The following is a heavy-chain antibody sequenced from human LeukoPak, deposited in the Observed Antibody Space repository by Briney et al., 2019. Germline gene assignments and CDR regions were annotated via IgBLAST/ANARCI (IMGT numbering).Heavy chain of an antibody. J-gene: IGHJ4*02. CDR2: MNPNSGNT. V-gene: IGHV1-8*01. CDR1: GYTFTSYG. CDR3: ARGVTYYDILTGYYVY. Sequence: ASVKVSCKASGYTFTSYGINWVRQATGQGLEWMGWMNPNSGNTGYAQKFQGRVTMTRNTSISTAYMELSSLRSEDTAVYYCARGVTYYDILTGYYVYWGQGTLVTVSS. D-gene: IGHD3-9*01.